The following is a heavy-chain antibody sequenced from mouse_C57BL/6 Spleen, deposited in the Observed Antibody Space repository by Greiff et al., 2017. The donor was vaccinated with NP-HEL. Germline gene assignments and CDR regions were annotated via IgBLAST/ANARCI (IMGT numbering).Heavy chain of an antibody. D-gene: IGHD4-1*01. V-gene: IGHV2-2*01. Sequence: QVQLKESGPGLVQPSQSLSITCTVSGFSLTSYGVHWVRQSPGKGLEWLGVIWSGGSTDYNAAFISRLSLSKDNSKSQVFFKMNSLQADDTAIYYCASNWEDAYWGQGTLVTVSA. CDR1: GFSLTSYG. J-gene: IGHJ3*01. CDR2: IWSGGST. CDR3: ASNWEDAY.